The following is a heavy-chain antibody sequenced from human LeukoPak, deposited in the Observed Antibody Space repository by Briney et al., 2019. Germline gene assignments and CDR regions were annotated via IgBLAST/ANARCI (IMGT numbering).Heavy chain of an antibody. Sequence: SQTLSLTCAVSGGSISSGGYSWSWIRQPPGKGLEWIGYIYHSGSTYYNPSLKSRVTISVDTSKNQFSLKLSSVTAADTAVYYCARFNLPRSLSFDYWGQGTLVTVSS. CDR3: ARFNLPRSLSFDY. CDR1: GGSISSGGYS. V-gene: IGHV4-30-2*01. CDR2: IYHSGST. J-gene: IGHJ4*02.